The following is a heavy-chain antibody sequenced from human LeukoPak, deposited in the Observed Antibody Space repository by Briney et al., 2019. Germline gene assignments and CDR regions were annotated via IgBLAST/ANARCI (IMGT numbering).Heavy chain of an antibody. CDR2: IYYSGST. D-gene: IGHD5-18*01. Sequence: SETLSLTCTVSGGSISSSSYYWGWIRQPPGKGLEWIGSIYYSGSTYYNPSLKSRVTISVDTSKNQFSLKLSSVTAADTAVYYCARHSGSGYSRGWFDPWGQGTLVTVSS. J-gene: IGHJ5*02. V-gene: IGHV4-39*01. CDR1: GGSISSSSYY. CDR3: ARHSGSGYSRGWFDP.